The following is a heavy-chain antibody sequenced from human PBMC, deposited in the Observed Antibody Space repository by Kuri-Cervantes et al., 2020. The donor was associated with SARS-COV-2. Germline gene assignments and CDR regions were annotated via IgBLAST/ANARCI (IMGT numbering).Heavy chain of an antibody. V-gene: IGHV6-1*01. Sequence: LRLSCAISGDSVSSNSAAWNWIRQSPSRGLEWLGRTFYRSKWYNDYAVSVKSRITINPDTSKNQFSLQLNSVTPGDTAVYYCARDRDLAGGMDVWGQGTTVTVSS. D-gene: IGHD6-13*01. CDR1: GDSVSSNSAA. CDR3: ARDRDLAGGMDV. J-gene: IGHJ6*02. CDR2: TFYRSKWYN.